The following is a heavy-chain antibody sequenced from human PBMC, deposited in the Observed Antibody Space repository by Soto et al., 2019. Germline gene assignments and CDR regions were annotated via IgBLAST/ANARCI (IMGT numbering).Heavy chain of an antibody. CDR1: QFSLSGSV. CDR3: AKLAVRLAYSGIGF. J-gene: IGHJ6*02. CDR2: ISESGAYT. V-gene: IGHV3-23*01. D-gene: IGHD6-6*01. Sequence: GGSMRLSCTASQFSLSGSVIYWVRQAPGKGLEWVSAISESGAYTNYADSVRGRFTTSTDNSKNTVYLDMNTLRGEDTARYFCAKLAVRLAYSGIGFWGQGTTVTVSS.